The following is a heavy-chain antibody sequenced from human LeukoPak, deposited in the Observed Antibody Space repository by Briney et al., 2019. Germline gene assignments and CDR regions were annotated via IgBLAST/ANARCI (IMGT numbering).Heavy chain of an antibody. CDR1: GGSISSGDYY. CDR2: IYYSGST. CDR3: ARTSFGGTMVRGVIIPEDY. Sequence: SETLSLTCTVSGGSISSGDYYWSWIRQPPGKGLEWIGYIYYSGSTYYNPSLKSRVTISVDTSKNQFSLKLSSVTAADTAVYYCARTSFGGTMVRGVIIPEDYWGQGTLVTVSS. J-gene: IGHJ4*02. D-gene: IGHD3-10*01. V-gene: IGHV4-30-4*01.